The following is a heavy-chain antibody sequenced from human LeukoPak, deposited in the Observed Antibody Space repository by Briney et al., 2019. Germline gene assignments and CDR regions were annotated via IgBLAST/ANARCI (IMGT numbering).Heavy chain of an antibody. CDR3: ARVTSGMRYNWFDP. Sequence: ASVKVSCKASGYTFTSYYMHWVRQAPGQGLEWMGIINPSGGSTSYAQKFQGRVTMTRDVSTDTAYMELSTLTSDDTAVYYCARVTSGMRYNWFDPWGQGTLIIVSS. D-gene: IGHD2-2*01. V-gene: IGHV1-46*01. CDR1: GYTFTSYY. J-gene: IGHJ5*02. CDR2: INPSGGST.